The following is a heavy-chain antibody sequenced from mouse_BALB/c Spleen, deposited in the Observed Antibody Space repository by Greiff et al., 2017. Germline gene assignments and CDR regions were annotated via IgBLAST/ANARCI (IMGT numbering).Heavy chain of an antibody. CDR2: IRNKANGYTT. Sequence: EVKLVESGGGLVQPGGSLRLSCATSGFTFTDYYMSWVRQPPGKALEWLGFIRNKANGYTTEYSASVKGRFTISRDNSQSILYLQMNTLRAEDSATYYCARETTATISYWYFDVWGAGTTVTVSS. CDR1: GFTFTDYY. J-gene: IGHJ1*01. V-gene: IGHV7-3*02. CDR3: ARETTATISYWYFDV. D-gene: IGHD1-2*01.